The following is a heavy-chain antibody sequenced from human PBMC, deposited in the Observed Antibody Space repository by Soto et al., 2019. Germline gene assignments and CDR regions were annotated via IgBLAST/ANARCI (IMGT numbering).Heavy chain of an antibody. CDR3: ARDGDSRSHFKI. V-gene: IGHV1-2*02. CDR1: GYTFTGNY. CDR2: INPNSGGT. J-gene: IGHJ3*02. Sequence: QVQLVQSGAEVKKPGASVKVSCKASGYTFTGNYMHWVRQAPGQGLEWMGWINPNSGGTNYAQKFQGRVSVTRDTSISTANMELSRQRSDDTVVYYCARDGDSRSHFKIWGQGTMVSVSS. D-gene: IGHD6-13*01.